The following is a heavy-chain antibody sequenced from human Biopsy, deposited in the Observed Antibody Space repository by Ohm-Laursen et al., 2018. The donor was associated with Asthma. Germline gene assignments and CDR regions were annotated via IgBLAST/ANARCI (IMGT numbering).Heavy chain of an antibody. D-gene: IGHD3-10*01. J-gene: IGHJ3*02. CDR3: ARVSITPGAFDI. Sequence: ASVKVSCKASGYTFTGYYMHWVRQAPGQRLEWMGIINPSGGSTSYAQKFQGRVTMTRDTSTSTVYMELSSLRSEDTAVYYCARVSITPGAFDIWGQGTMVTVPS. CDR1: GYTFTGYY. CDR2: INPSGGST. V-gene: IGHV1-46*01.